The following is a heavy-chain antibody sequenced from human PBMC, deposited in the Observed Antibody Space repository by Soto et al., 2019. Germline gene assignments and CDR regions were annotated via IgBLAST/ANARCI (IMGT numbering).Heavy chain of an antibody. CDR3: AREGVGYCSSTSCYGGNYYYYMDV. Sequence: QVQLQESGPGLVKPSETLSLTCTVSGGSISSYYWSWIRQPPGKGLEWLGYIYYSGSTNYNPSLKSRFTISVDTSKNQFSLKLSSVTAADTAVYYCAREGVGYCSSTSCYGGNYYYYMDVWGKGTTVTVSS. D-gene: IGHD2-2*01. V-gene: IGHV4-59*01. CDR2: IYYSGST. CDR1: GGSISSYY. J-gene: IGHJ6*03.